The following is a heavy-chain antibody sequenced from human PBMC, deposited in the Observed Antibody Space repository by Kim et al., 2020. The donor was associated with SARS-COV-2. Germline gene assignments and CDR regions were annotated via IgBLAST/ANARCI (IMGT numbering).Heavy chain of an antibody. Sequence: GGSLRLSCAASGFTFSSYWIHWVRQAPGKGLVWVSHINSDGSITTYADSVRGRFTISRDNAKNTLYLQMNSLRAEDTAVYYCARSGSGSYPHFDYWGQGTLVTVSS. CDR2: INSDGSIT. CDR1: GFTFSSYW. V-gene: IGHV3-74*01. J-gene: IGHJ4*02. D-gene: IGHD1-26*01. CDR3: ARSGSGSYPHFDY.